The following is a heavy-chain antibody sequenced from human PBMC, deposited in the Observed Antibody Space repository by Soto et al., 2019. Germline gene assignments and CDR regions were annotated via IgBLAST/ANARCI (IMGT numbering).Heavy chain of an antibody. CDR2: IWYDGSNK. D-gene: IGHD6-13*01. CDR3: ARDRGVRAAARRVYYGMDV. J-gene: IGHJ6*02. CDR1: GFTFSSYG. Sequence: QVQLVESGGGVVQPGRSLRLSCAASGFTFSSYGMHWVRQAPGKGLEWVAGIWYDGSNKYYADSVKGRFTISRDNSKNPLYLQMNSLRAEDTAGYYCARDRGVRAAARRVYYGMDVWGQGTTVTVSS. V-gene: IGHV3-33*01.